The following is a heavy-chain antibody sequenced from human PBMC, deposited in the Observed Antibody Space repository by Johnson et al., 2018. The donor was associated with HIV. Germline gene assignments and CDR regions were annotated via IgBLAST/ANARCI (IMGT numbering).Heavy chain of an antibody. J-gene: IGHJ3*02. D-gene: IGHD6-6*01. Sequence: VQLVESGGGLVQPGGSLRLSCAASGFTFSSYWMSWVRQAPGKGLEWVSGIYWNGGSTGYADSVKGRFTISRDNAKNSLYLQMNSLRPEDTALYYCAREHSLQSSSLDIWGQGTVVTVSS. CDR2: IYWNGGST. CDR3: AREHSLQSSSLDI. V-gene: IGHV3-20*04. CDR1: GFTFSSYW.